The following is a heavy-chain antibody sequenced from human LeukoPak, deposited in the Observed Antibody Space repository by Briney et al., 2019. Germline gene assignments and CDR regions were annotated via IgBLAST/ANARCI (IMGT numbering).Heavy chain of an antibody. Sequence: GASVKVSCKASGGTFSSYAISWVRQAPGQGLEWMGGIIPIFGTANYAQKFQGRVTITTDESTSTAYMELSSLRSEDTAVYYCARDRAYSYGHYYYYYYMDVWGKGTRSPSP. D-gene: IGHD5-18*01. CDR1: GGTFSSYA. CDR2: IIPIFGTA. CDR3: ARDRAYSYGHYYYYYYMDV. V-gene: IGHV1-69*05. J-gene: IGHJ6*03.